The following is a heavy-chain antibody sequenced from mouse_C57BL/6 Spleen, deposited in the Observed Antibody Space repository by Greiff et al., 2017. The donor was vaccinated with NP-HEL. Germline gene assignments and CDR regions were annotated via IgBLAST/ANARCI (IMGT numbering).Heavy chain of an antibody. CDR2: ISSGGDYI. J-gene: IGHJ1*03. D-gene: IGHD1-1*01. Sequence: EVRLVESGEGLVKPGGSLKLSCAASGFTFSSYAMSWVRQTPEKRLEWVAYISSGGDYIYYADTVKGRFTISRDNARNTLYLQMSSLKSEDTAMYYCTRGDGSSYYWYFDVWGTRTTVTVSS. V-gene: IGHV5-9-1*02. CDR1: GFTFSSYA. CDR3: TRGDGSSYYWYFDV.